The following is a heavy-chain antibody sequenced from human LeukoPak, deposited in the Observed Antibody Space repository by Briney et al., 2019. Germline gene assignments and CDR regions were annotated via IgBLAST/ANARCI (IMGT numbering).Heavy chain of an antibody. CDR1: GFTFSRHW. CDR3: ARSPYYYYYGMDV. Sequence: GGSLRLSCAASGFTFSRHWMSWVRQAPGKGLEWVSVIYSGGSTYYAGSVKGRFTISRDNSKNTLYLQMNSLRAEDTAVYYCARSPYYYYYGMDVWGQGTTVTVSS. CDR2: IYSGGST. V-gene: IGHV3-53*01. J-gene: IGHJ6*02.